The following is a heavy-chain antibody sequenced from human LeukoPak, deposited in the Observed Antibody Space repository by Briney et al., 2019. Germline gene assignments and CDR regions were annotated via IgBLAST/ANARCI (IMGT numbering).Heavy chain of an antibody. CDR3: ARHGVWDYYDSSGYSNWFDP. V-gene: IGHV4-34*01. CDR1: GGSISGYY. Sequence: SETLSLTCTVSGGSISGYYWSWIRQPPGKGLEWIGEINHSGSTNYNPSLKSRVTISVDTSKNQFSLKLSSVTAADTAVYYCARHGVWDYYDSSGYSNWFDPWGQGTLVTVSS. J-gene: IGHJ5*02. D-gene: IGHD3-22*01. CDR2: INHSGST.